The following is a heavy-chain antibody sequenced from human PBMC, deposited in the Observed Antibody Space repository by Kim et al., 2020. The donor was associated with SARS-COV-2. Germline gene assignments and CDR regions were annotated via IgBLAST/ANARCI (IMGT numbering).Heavy chain of an antibody. CDR1: GYTLTELS. Sequence: ASVKVSCKVSGYTLTELSMHWVRQAPGKGLEWMGGFDPEDGVTIYAQKFQGRVTMTEDTSTDTAYMELSSLRSEDTAVYYCATAGLRVGWFDPWGQGTLVTVSS. CDR2: FDPEDGVT. J-gene: IGHJ5*02. CDR3: ATAGLRVGWFDP. D-gene: IGHD3-22*01. V-gene: IGHV1-24*01.